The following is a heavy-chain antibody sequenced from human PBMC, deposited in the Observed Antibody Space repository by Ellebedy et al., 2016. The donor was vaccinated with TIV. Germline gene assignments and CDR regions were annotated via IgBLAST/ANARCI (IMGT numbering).Heavy chain of an antibody. V-gene: IGHV1-46*01. J-gene: IGHJ3*02. CDR1: GYTFTSYY. Sequence: ASVKVSCKASGYTFTSYYMHWVRQAPGQGLEWMGIINPSGGSTSYAQKFQGRVTMTRDTSTSTVYMELSSLRSEDTAVYYCARVDYYYGSGSYGNAFDIWGQGTMVTVSS. CDR2: INPSGGST. D-gene: IGHD3-10*01. CDR3: ARVDYYYGSGSYGNAFDI.